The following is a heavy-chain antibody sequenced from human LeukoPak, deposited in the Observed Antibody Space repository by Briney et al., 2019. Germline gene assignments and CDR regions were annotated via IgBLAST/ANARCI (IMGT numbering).Heavy chain of an antibody. CDR1: GFTFSSYS. D-gene: IGHD3-10*01. V-gene: IGHV3-48*01. J-gene: IGHJ4*02. CDR3: ARDRTVRGVTPVY. CDR2: ISSSSSTI. Sequence: GGSLRLSCAASGFTFSSYSMNWVRQAPGKGLEWVSYISSSSSTIYYADSVKGRFTISRDNAKNSLYLQMNSLRAEDTAVYYCARDRTVRGVTPVYWGQGTLVTVSS.